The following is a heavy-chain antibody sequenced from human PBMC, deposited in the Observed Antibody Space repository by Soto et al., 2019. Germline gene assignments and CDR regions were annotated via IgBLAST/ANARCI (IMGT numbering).Heavy chain of an antibody. J-gene: IGHJ6*02. V-gene: IGHV3-48*02. CDR1: VFTFSNYN. CDR2: ISSSGNTI. D-gene: IGHD3-9*01. Sequence: PGGSLRLSCAASVFTFSNYNMNLVRQSRGKGLEWVSYISSSGNTIYNADSVKGRFTISRDNVKNSMYLQMNSLRDEHTAVYFCARDGATSLTTYFYGMEFWGQGTTLTLSS. CDR3: ARDGATSLTTYFYGMEF.